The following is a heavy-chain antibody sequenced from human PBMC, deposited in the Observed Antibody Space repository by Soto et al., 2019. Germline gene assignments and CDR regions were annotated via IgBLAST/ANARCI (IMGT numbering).Heavy chain of an antibody. CDR3: AMYYF. Sequence: HRPGKGLEWIVYMPYSWTTYYNPSLRSRVAISVDTSKNQFSLKLSSVTAADTAVYYCAMYYF. V-gene: IGHV4-31*02. J-gene: IGHJ4*01. CDR2: MPYSWTT.